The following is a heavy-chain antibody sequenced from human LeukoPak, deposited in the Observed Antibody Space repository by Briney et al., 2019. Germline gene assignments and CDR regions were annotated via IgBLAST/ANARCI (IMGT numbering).Heavy chain of an antibody. CDR1: GGSISSGGYS. V-gene: IGHV4-30-2*01. Sequence: PSETLSLTCAVSGGSISSGGYSWSWIRQPPGKGLEWIGYIYHSGSTYYNPSLKSRVTISVDRSKNQFSLKLSSVTAAYTAVYYCAARHSGYDWDYFDYWGQGTLVTVSS. D-gene: IGHD5-12*01. CDR3: AARHSGYDWDYFDY. J-gene: IGHJ4*02. CDR2: IYHSGST.